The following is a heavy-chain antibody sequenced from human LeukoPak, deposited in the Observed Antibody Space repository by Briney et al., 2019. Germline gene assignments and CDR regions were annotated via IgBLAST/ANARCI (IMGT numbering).Heavy chain of an antibody. Sequence: GGSLRLSSAASGFTFSSYAMSWVRPAPGKGLEWVSAISGSGGSTYYADSVKGRFTISRDTSKNTLYLQMNSLRAEDTAVYYCAKETHCSSTSCYTELANGWFDPWGQGTLVTVSS. CDR1: GFTFSSYA. D-gene: IGHD2-2*02. J-gene: IGHJ5*02. CDR3: AKETHCSSTSCYTELANGWFDP. CDR2: ISGSGGST. V-gene: IGHV3-23*01.